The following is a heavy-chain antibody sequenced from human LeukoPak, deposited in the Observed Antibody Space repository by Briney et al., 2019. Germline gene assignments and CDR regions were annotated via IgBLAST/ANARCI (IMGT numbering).Heavy chain of an antibody. Sequence: GGSLRLSCVASGFTFSDYWMSWVRQAPGMGLEWVANIERDGDEKNYVDSVKGRFTISRDNARNSLYLQMSSLRVEDTAVYYCARGIPCGFYTPDLGGRGTLVTVSS. J-gene: IGHJ5*02. CDR3: ARGIPCGFYTPDL. CDR2: IERDGDEK. CDR1: GFTFSDYW. V-gene: IGHV3-7*01. D-gene: IGHD5-12*01.